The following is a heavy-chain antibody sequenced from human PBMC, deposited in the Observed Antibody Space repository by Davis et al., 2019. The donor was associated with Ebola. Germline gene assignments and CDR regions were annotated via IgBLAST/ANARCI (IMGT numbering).Heavy chain of an antibody. CDR2: ISSSSSTI. D-gene: IGHD3-10*01. V-gene: IGHV3-48*01. CDR3: AKDPRGVSVSYYYYGMDV. Sequence: GGSLRLSCAASGSTFSSYAMNWVRQAPGKGLEWVSYISSSSSTIYYADSVKGRFTISRDNAKNSLYLQMNILRAEDTAVYYCAKDPRGVSVSYYYYGMDVWGQGTTVTVSS. CDR1: GSTFSSYA. J-gene: IGHJ6*02.